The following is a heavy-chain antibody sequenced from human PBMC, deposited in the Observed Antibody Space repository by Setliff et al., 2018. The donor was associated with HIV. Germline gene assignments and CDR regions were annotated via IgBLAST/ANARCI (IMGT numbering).Heavy chain of an antibody. D-gene: IGHD3-10*01. V-gene: IGHV1-69*13. CDR2: TIPMFGTA. CDR1: GGTFGIYG. CDR3: AGPRGDEAFDI. Sequence: SVKVSCKASGGTFGIYGISWVRQAPGQGLEWMGGTIPMFGTANYAQKFQGRVTITADESTNTGYMELGGLTSEDTAVYYCAGPRGDEAFDIWGQGTMVTVSS. J-gene: IGHJ3*02.